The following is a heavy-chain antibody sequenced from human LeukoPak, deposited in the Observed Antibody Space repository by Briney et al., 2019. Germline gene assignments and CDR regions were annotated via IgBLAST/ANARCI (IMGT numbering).Heavy chain of an antibody. Sequence: PGGSLRLSCGASGFTVSSNYMTWVRQAPGKGLEWVSVIYSGGTTYYADSVKGRFTISRDSSKNTLYLQMNTLRAEDTAVYYYARLLGSALDHWGQGTLVTVST. CDR3: ARLLGSALDH. CDR1: GFTVSSNY. V-gene: IGHV3-66*04. J-gene: IGHJ4*02. CDR2: IYSGGTT. D-gene: IGHD2-21*01.